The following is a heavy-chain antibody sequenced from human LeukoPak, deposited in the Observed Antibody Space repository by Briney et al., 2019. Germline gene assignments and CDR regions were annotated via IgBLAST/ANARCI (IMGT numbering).Heavy chain of an antibody. J-gene: IGHJ4*02. CDR2: IRYDGSNK. CDR1: GFTFSSYG. V-gene: IGHV3-33*01. Sequence: GRSLRLSCAASGFTFSSYGMHWVRQAPGKRLEWVAVIRYDGSNKYYADSVKGRFTISRDNPKNTLYLQMNGLRAEDTAVYYCARVSSGWYPYFDYWGQGTLVTVSS. D-gene: IGHD6-19*01. CDR3: ARVSSGWYPYFDY.